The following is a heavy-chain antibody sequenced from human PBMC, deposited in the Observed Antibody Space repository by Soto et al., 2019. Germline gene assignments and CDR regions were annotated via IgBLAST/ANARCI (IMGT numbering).Heavy chain of an antibody. CDR3: ARVNIVVVTATPLDAFDI. V-gene: IGHV1-69*13. Sequence: SVKVSCKASGGTFSSYAISWVRQAPGQGLEWMGGIIPIFGTANYAQKFQGRVTITADESTSTAYMELSSLRSEDTAVYYCARVNIVVVTATPLDAFDIWGQGTTVTVSS. J-gene: IGHJ3*02. D-gene: IGHD2-21*02. CDR2: IIPIFGTA. CDR1: GGTFSSYA.